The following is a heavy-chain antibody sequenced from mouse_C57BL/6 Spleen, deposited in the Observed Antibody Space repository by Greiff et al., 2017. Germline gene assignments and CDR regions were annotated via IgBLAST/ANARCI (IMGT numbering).Heavy chain of an antibody. V-gene: IGHV1-82*01. CDR1: GYAFSSSW. Sequence: QVQLKESGPELVKPGASVKISCKASGYAFSSSWMNWVKQRPGKGLEWIGRIYPGDGDTNYNGKFKGKATLTADKSSSTAYMQLSSLTSEDSAVYFCARSIYYYGSSYVEGFAYWGQGTLVTVSA. CDR2: IYPGDGDT. D-gene: IGHD1-1*01. J-gene: IGHJ3*01. CDR3: ARSIYYYGSSYVEGFAY.